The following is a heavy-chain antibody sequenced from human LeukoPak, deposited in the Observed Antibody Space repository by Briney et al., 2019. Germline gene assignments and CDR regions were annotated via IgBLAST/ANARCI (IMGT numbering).Heavy chain of an antibody. CDR1: GYTFTSYD. J-gene: IGHJ4*02. Sequence: GASVKVSCKASGYTFTSYDINRVRQATGQGLEWMGWMNPNSGNTGYAQKFQGRVTMTRNNSISTTYMVLSSLRSEDTAVYYCAALPGAGYFLPLDYWGQGTLVTVSS. CDR3: AALPGAGYFLPLDY. CDR2: MNPNSGNT. D-gene: IGHD3-9*01. V-gene: IGHV1-8*01.